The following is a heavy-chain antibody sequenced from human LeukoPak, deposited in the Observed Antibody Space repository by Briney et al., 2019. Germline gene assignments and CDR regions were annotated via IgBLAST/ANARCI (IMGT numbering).Heavy chain of an antibody. J-gene: IGHJ4*02. V-gene: IGHV3-33*01. CDR3: AREMSDTPMSPLDD. Sequence: PGGSLRLSCAASGLTFRSYGMHWVRQAPGKGLEWVALIWYDGTNTYYAESVKGRFTISRDNSKNTLFLQMNSLRAEDTAVYYCAREMSDTPMSPLDDWGQGTLVTVPS. CDR2: IWYDGTNT. CDR1: GLTFRSYG. D-gene: IGHD5-18*01.